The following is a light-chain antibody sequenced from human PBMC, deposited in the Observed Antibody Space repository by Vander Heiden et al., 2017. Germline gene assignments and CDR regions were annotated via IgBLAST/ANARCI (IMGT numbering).Light chain of an antibody. Sequence: QSPPSPPPSVSVSPVQSLTLSCTGTSSDVGGYNYVSWYQQHPGKAPKLMIYDVSNRPSGVSNRFSGSKSGNTASLTISGLQAEDEADYYCSSYTSSSTLVFGGGTKLTVL. CDR3: SSYTSSSTLV. CDR2: DVS. V-gene: IGLV2-14*01. CDR1: SSDVGGYNY. J-gene: IGLJ3*02.